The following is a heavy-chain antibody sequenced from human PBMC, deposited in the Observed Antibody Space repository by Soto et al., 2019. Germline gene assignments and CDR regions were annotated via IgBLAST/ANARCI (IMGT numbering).Heavy chain of an antibody. CDR1: GLTVSSNY. Sequence: PGGSLRLSCAASGLTVSSNYMGCVRQAPGTGLEWFSIIYGGDETYYADSVKGRFSISRDNSKNTLYLQMNSLRVEDTAVYYCARRGYEYESSGYYPLFDYWCQGLLVTVSS. CDR3: ARRGYEYESSGYYPLFDY. V-gene: IGHV3-53*01. D-gene: IGHD3-22*01. CDR2: IYGGDET. J-gene: IGHJ4*02.